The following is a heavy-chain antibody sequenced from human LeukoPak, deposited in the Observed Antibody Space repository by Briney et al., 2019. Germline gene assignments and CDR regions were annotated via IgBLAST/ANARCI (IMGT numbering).Heavy chain of an antibody. Sequence: PSETLSLTCAVSGGSISSGGYSWSWIRQPPGKGLEWIGYIYHSGSTYYNPSLKSRVTISVDRSKNQFSLKLSSVTTADTAVYYCARGLVADAFDIWGQGTMVTVSS. CDR1: GGSISSGGYS. J-gene: IGHJ3*02. CDR2: IYHSGST. D-gene: IGHD3-9*01. V-gene: IGHV4-30-2*01. CDR3: ARGLVADAFDI.